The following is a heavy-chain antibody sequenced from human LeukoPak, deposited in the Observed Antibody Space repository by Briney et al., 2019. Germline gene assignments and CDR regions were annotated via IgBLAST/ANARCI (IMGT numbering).Heavy chain of an antibody. J-gene: IGHJ4*02. CDR2: IYPGDSDT. CDR3: ARIGYCSSTSCYGSLDY. V-gene: IGHV5-51*01. Sequence: GESLKISCKGSGYSFTSYWIGWVRQMPGKGLEWMGIIYPGDSDTGYSPSFQGQVTISADKSISTAYLQWSSLKASDTAMYYCARIGYCSSTSCYGSLDYWGQGTLVTVSS. D-gene: IGHD2-2*03. CDR1: GYSFTSYW.